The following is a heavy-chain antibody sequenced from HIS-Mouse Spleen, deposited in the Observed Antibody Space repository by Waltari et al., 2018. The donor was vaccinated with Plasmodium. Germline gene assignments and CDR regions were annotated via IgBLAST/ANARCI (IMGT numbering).Heavy chain of an antibody. CDR1: GGSISSGGSY. J-gene: IGHJ4*02. CDR3: ARSIAATVTFYFDY. CDR2: IYYSGST. D-gene: IGHD6-13*01. Sequence: QVQLQESGPGLMKPPQTLSLTCTVSGGSISSGGSYWSWIRQHPGKGLEWIGYIYYSGSTYYNPSLKSRVTISVDTSKNQFSLKLSSVTAADTAVYYCARSIAATVTFYFDYWGQGTLVTVSS. V-gene: IGHV4-31*03.